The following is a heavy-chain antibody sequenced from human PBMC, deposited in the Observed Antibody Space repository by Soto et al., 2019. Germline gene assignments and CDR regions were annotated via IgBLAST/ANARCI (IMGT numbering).Heavy chain of an antibody. CDR2: IKQDGSEK. Sequence: GGSLRLSCAASGFTFSSYWMSWVRQAPGKGLEWVANIKQDGSEKYYVDSVKGRFTISRDNAKNSLYLQMNSLRAEDTAVYYCAREEVTGDGWYFDLWGRGTLVTVSS. J-gene: IGHJ2*01. CDR3: AREEVTGDGWYFDL. CDR1: GFTFSSYW. D-gene: IGHD7-27*01. V-gene: IGHV3-7*03.